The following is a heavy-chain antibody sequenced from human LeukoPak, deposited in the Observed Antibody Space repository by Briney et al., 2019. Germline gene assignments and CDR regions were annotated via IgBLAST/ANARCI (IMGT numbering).Heavy chain of an antibody. CDR3: ARGRGTFDY. CDR1: GGSFSGYY. Sequence: SETLSLTCAVYGGSFSGYYWSWIRQPPGKGLEWIGEINHSGSTNYNPSLKSRVTISVDTSKNQFALKLSSVTAADTAVYYCARGRGTFDYWGQGTLVTVSS. J-gene: IGHJ4*02. D-gene: IGHD1-1*01. CDR2: INHSGST. V-gene: IGHV4-34*01.